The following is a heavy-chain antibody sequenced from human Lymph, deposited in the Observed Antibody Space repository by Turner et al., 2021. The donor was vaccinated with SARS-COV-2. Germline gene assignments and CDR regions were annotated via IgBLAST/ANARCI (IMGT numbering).Heavy chain of an antibody. CDR3: ARSRDLQYMFRGVDPFDY. V-gene: IGHV1-2*02. D-gene: IGHD3-10*01. CDR2: INPNSGGT. Sequence: QVLLVQSGAVVNKPGASVKVCCKASGCTVTGYYMHWVRQAPGQGIEWMGWINPNSGGTNYVQKCQGRVTMTSDTSISTAYMELSRLRTDDTAVYYWARSRDLQYMFRGVDPFDYWGQGTLVTVSS. CDR1: GCTVTGYY. J-gene: IGHJ4*02.